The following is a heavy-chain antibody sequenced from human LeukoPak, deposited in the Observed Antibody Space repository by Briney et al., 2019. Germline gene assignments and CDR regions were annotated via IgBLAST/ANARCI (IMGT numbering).Heavy chain of an antibody. D-gene: IGHD2-15*01. CDR1: GFTFSSYA. J-gene: IGHJ6*02. V-gene: IGHV3-23*01. CDR2: ISGSGGST. Sequence: GGSLRLSCAASGFTFSSYAMSWVRQAPGKGLEWVSAISGSGGSTYYADSVKGRFTISRDNSKSTLYLQMNSLRAEDTAVYYCAKARGSGGSSSLYYYYGMDVWGQGTTVTVSS. CDR3: AKARGSGGSSSLYYYYGMDV.